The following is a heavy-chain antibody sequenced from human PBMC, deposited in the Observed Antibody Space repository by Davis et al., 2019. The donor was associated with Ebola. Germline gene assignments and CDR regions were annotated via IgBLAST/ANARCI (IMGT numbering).Heavy chain of an antibody. D-gene: IGHD3-22*01. V-gene: IGHV1-18*04. CDR2: ISAYNGNT. Sequence: ASVKVSCKASGYTFTSYGISWVRQAPGQGLEWMRWISAYNGNTNYAQKLQGRVTMTTDTSTSTAYMELRSLRSDDTAVYYCARSITMIVGTNWFDPWGQGTLVTVSS. CDR1: GYTFTSYG. CDR3: ARSITMIVGTNWFDP. J-gene: IGHJ5*02.